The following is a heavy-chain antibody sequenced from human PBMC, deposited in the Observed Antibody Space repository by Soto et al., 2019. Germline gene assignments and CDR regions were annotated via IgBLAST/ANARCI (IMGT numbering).Heavy chain of an antibody. CDR1: GFTFSSHW. D-gene: IGHD6-25*01. CDR3: VRGSGGFDY. J-gene: IGHJ4*02. CDR2: INNDGSDR. Sequence: GSLRLSCAASGFTFSSHWMHWVRQAPGRGLVWVSHINNDGSDRTYADSVKGRFTFSRDNTKNTLHLQMDSLRAEDTAVYYCVRGSGGFDYWAQGTLVTVSS. V-gene: IGHV3-74*01.